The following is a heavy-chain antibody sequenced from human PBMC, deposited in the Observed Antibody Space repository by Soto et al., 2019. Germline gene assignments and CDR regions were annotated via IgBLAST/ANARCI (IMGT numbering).Heavy chain of an antibody. CDR3: ARDSYGSGSPRHYYYGMDV. J-gene: IGHJ6*02. Sequence: SETLSLTCTVSGGSISSGGYYWSWIRQHPGKGLEWIGYIYYSGSTYYNPSLKSRVTISVDTSKNQFSLKLSSVTAADAAVYYCARDSYGSGSPRHYYYGMDVWGQGTTVTVSS. CDR1: GGSISSGGYY. D-gene: IGHD3-10*01. CDR2: IYYSGST. V-gene: IGHV4-31*03.